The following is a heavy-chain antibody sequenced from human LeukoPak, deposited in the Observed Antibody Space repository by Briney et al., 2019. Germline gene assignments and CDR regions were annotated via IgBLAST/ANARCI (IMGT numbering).Heavy chain of an antibody. D-gene: IGHD3-16*01. J-gene: IGHJ6*02. CDR3: ARGGGLDV. CDR2: INHNGNVN. Sequence: GSLRLSCVASGFPFSSFAMHWVRQAPGEGLEWVASINHNGNVNYYVDSVKGRFTISRDNAKNSLYLQMSNLRAEDTAVYFCARGGGLDVWGQGATVTVSS. CDR1: GFPFSSFA. V-gene: IGHV3-7*03.